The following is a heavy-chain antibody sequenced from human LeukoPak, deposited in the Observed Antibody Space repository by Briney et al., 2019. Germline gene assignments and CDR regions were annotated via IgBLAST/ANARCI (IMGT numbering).Heavy chain of an antibody. CDR1: GDSISDYY. Sequence: PSETLSLTCTVSGDSISDYYWSWIRQSPGKKLEWMGNMYNRGSTIYNPSLKSRVTILTDTSKNQSSLRLTSVTAADTAVYYCARAEKAVTGTLDYWGQGTLITVLS. J-gene: IGHJ4*02. D-gene: IGHD6-19*01. V-gene: IGHV4-59*01. CDR2: MYNRGST. CDR3: ARAEKAVTGTLDY.